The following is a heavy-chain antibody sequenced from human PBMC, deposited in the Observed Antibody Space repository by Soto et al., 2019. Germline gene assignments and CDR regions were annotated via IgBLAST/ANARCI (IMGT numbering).Heavy chain of an antibody. Sequence: QVQLVQSGAEVKKPGASVKVSCKTSGYTFTNFGLSWVRQAPGQGLEWMGWISAYNGNTNYEQNFQGRVPMTTDTSTSTASMELRSLRSNDTAVYYCARRGTPIDYWGQGTLVTVSS. D-gene: IGHD3-16*01. V-gene: IGHV1-18*01. CDR2: ISAYNGNT. J-gene: IGHJ4*02. CDR3: ARRGTPIDY. CDR1: GYTFTNFG.